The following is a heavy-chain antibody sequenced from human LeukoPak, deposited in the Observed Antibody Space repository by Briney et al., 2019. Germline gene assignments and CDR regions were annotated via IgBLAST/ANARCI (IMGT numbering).Heavy chain of an antibody. D-gene: IGHD5-18*01. Sequence: SVKVSCKASGGTFSSYAISWVRQAPGQGLEWMGRIIPIFGTANYAQKFQGRVTITTDESTGTAYMELSSLRSEDTAVYYCAREKRYSYGTAYYFDYWGQGTLVTVSS. J-gene: IGHJ4*02. CDR1: GGTFSSYA. V-gene: IGHV1-69*05. CDR3: AREKRYSYGTAYYFDY. CDR2: IIPIFGTA.